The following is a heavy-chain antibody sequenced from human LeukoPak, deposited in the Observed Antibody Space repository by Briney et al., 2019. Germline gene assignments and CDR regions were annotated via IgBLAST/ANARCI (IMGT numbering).Heavy chain of an antibody. CDR3: ARLGITIFGVAVEAFDI. Sequence: SETLSLTCTVSGGSISSYYWSWIRQPPGKGLEWIGYIYYSGSTNYNPSLKSRVTISVHTSKNQFSLKLSSVTAADTAVYYCARLGITIFGVAVEAFDIWGQGTMVTVSS. CDR1: GGSISSYY. CDR2: IYYSGST. V-gene: IGHV4-59*01. D-gene: IGHD3-3*01. J-gene: IGHJ3*02.